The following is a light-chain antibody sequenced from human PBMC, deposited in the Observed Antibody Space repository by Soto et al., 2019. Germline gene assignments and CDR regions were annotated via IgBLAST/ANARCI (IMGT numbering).Light chain of an antibody. CDR3: QQDNSYPTLT. Sequence: DIQMTQSPSTLSASIGDRVTITCRASQSISRCLAWYQQKPGKAPKFLMYEASTLASGVPSRFSGSGSGTEFTLTISSLQPDDFATYYCQQDNSYPTLTFGQGTKVDIK. CDR1: QSISRC. J-gene: IGKJ1*01. V-gene: IGKV1-5*03. CDR2: EAS.